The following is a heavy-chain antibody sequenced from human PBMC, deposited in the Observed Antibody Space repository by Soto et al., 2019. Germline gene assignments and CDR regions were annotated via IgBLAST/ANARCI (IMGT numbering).Heavy chain of an antibody. CDR1: GFTFSIYD. J-gene: IGHJ4*02. CDR3: AYRTGFDY. D-gene: IGHD4-4*01. Sequence: RLSCAASGFTFSIYDMSWVRQSPGKGLEWVSTISNSGGSTSYADSVKGRFSTSRDNYKNTLYLQMNSLRAEDTAIYYCAYRTGFDYWGQGTLVTVSS. CDR2: ISNSGGST. V-gene: IGHV3-23*01.